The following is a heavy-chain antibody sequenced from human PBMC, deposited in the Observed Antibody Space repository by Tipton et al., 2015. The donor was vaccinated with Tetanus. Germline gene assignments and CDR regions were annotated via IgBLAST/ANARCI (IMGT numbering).Heavy chain of an antibody. CDR3: ARHPPPYYYGSGSYLDY. J-gene: IGHJ4*02. CDR1: GGSIRSGGYY. CDR2: IYYSGTT. Sequence: TLSLTCTVSGGSIRSGGYYWTWIRQHPERGLEWIGYIYYSGTTYYSPSLKSRVTISVDTSNNHFSLKLSSVTAADAAVYFCARHPPPYYYGSGSYLDYWGQGTPVTVSS. V-gene: IGHV4-30-4*01. D-gene: IGHD3-10*01.